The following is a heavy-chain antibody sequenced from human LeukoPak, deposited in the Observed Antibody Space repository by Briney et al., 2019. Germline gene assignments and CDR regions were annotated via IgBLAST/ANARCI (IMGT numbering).Heavy chain of an antibody. D-gene: IGHD3-22*01. CDR2: INHSGST. Sequence: NSSETLSLTCGVNGGSFRGYYWSWIRQPPGKGLEWIGEINHSGSTNYNPSLKSRVTISLDTSKNQLSLKLSSVTAADTAVYYCARGGPSNYYDSSGITLTWGQGTLVTVSS. V-gene: IGHV4-34*01. CDR3: ARGGPSNYYDSSGITLT. CDR1: GGSFRGYY. J-gene: IGHJ5*02.